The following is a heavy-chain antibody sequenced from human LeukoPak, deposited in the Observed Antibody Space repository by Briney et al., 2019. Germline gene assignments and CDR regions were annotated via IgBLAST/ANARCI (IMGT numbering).Heavy chain of an antibody. Sequence: ASVKVSCKASGYTFTNYHMHWVRHAHGQGLEWMGMITPSDGSTNYAQKFQGRVTMTRDMSTSTVYTELSSLRSEDTAVYYCARVGGWYRYFFDYWGQGTLLTVSS. CDR2: ITPSDGST. J-gene: IGHJ4*02. D-gene: IGHD6-19*01. V-gene: IGHV1-46*01. CDR3: ARVGGWYRYFFDY. CDR1: GYTFTNYH.